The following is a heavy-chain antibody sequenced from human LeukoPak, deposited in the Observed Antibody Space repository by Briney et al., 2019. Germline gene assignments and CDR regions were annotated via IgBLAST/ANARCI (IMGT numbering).Heavy chain of an antibody. CDR3: ARTAYGDYS. CDR2: IKRDGSEK. D-gene: IGHD4-17*01. J-gene: IGHJ4*02. V-gene: IGHV3-7*01. CDR1: GFTFSSYW. Sequence: GGSLRLSCAASGFTFSSYWTTWVRQAPGKGLEWVANIKRDGSEKNYVDSVKGRFTISRDNVKNSLYLQMNSLRAEDTAVYYCARTAYGDYSWGQGTLVTVSS.